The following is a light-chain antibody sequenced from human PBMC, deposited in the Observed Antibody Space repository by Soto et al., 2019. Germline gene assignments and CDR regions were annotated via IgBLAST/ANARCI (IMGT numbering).Light chain of an antibody. CDR1: QGVSGW. V-gene: IGKV1-5*03. Sequence: DIQLTQFPPTLSASVGDRVIITCRASQGVSGWLAWYRQKPGKAPNLLIYEASTLHTGVPSRFSGGGSGTEYTLTISSLQPDDSATFYCQQYNSDPYTFGQGTRLE. CDR2: EAS. J-gene: IGKJ5*01. CDR3: QQYNSDPYT.